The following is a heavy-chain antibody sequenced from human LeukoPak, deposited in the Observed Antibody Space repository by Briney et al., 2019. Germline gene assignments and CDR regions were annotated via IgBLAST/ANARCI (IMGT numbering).Heavy chain of an antibody. CDR3: AKTGATRPEY. V-gene: IGHV3-23*01. CDR1: GLTFSSYA. CDR2: ISGSGVNT. Sequence: GGSLRLSCAASGLTFSSYAMSWVRQAPGKGLEWVSGISGSGVNTYCADSVKGRFTISRDNSKNTLYLQMNNLRAEDTAVYYCAKTGATRPEYWGQGTLVTVSS. D-gene: IGHD1-26*01. J-gene: IGHJ4*02.